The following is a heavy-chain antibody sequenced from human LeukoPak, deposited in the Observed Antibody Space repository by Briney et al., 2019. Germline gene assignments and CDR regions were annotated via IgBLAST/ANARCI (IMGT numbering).Heavy chain of an antibody. Sequence: MAGGSLRLSCAASGFTFSDYYMTWIRQAPGKGLECISYISSSGSTIYYADSVKGRFTISRDNAKNSLYLQMNSLRAEDTAVYYCARETPEYSSSYGDAFDIWGQGTMVTVSS. CDR1: GFTFSDYY. D-gene: IGHD6-13*01. CDR2: ISSSGSTI. V-gene: IGHV3-11*04. J-gene: IGHJ3*02. CDR3: ARETPEYSSSYGDAFDI.